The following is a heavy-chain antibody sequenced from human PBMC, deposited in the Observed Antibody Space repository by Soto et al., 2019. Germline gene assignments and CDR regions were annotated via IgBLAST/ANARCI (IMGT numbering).Heavy chain of an antibody. CDR2: INAGNGNT. Sequence: QVQLVQSGAEVKKPGASVKISCKASGYSFINNAIHWVRQAPGQGLEWMGWINAGNGNTKYSQKLQGXVTITRXXXXXXXXXXXXXXXXXXXXXXXXXXXXXXXXXXXXHCDYWGQGTLVTVSS. V-gene: IGHV1-3*01. CDR1: GYSFINNA. J-gene: IGHJ4*02. CDR3: XXXXXXXXXXXXHCDY.